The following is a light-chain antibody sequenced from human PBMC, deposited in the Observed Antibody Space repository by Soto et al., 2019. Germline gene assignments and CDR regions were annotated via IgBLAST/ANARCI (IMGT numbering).Light chain of an antibody. J-gene: IGKJ1*01. Sequence: DIQMTQSPSTLSASIGDRVTITCRASQNINVWLAWYQQKPGKAPKFLIYQASTLQSGVPSRFSGSGSGTEFTLTISSLQPDDFATYYCQQHEAYPRTFGQGTKVEI. CDR1: QNINVW. CDR3: QQHEAYPRT. CDR2: QAS. V-gene: IGKV1-5*03.